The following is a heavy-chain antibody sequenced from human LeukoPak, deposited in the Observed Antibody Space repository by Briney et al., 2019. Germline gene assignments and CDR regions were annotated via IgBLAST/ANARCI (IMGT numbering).Heavy chain of an antibody. Sequence: SVKVSCKASGGTFSSYAISWVRQAPGQGLEWMGGIIPIFGTANYAQKFQGRVTITADESTSTAYMELSSLRSEDTAVYYCARDIAVAGSNRDDYWGQGTLVTVSS. J-gene: IGHJ4*02. CDR1: GGTFSSYA. CDR3: ARDIAVAGSNRDDY. CDR2: IIPIFGTA. V-gene: IGHV1-69*13. D-gene: IGHD6-19*01.